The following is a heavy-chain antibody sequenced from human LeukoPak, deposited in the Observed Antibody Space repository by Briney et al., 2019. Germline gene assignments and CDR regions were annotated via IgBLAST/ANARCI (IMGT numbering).Heavy chain of an antibody. CDR3: ARPSSSWSCFDY. D-gene: IGHD6-13*01. CDR2: IYYSGST. J-gene: IGHJ4*02. CDR1: GGSISSSSYY. Sequence: PSETLSLTCTVSGGSISSSSYYWGWIRQPPGKGLEWIGGIYYSGSTYYNPSLKSRVTISVDTSKNQYSLKLSSVTAADTAVYYCARPSSSWSCFDYWGQGTLVTVSS. V-gene: IGHV4-39*01.